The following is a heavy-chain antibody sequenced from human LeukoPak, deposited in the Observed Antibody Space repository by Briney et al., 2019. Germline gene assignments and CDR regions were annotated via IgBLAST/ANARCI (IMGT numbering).Heavy chain of an antibody. J-gene: IGHJ4*02. CDR2: IYYNGNT. CDR1: GGSINNYY. D-gene: IGHD3-22*01. V-gene: IGHV4-59*12. CDR3: ARFEKFYDSSIHYLDY. Sequence: PSETLSLTCTVSGGSINNYYWSWIRQPPGKGLEWIGYIYYNGNTNYSPSPKSRVTMSVDTSKNQFSLKVSSVTAADTAVYYCARFEKFYDSSIHYLDYWGQGALVTVSS.